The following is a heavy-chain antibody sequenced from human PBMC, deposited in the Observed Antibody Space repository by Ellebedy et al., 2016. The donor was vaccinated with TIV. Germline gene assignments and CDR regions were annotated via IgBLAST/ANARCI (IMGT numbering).Heavy chain of an antibody. CDR2: IHYSGSS. CDR3: ARHFARGAFDI. CDR1: GGSISSTYTF. D-gene: IGHD3-10*01. Sequence: SETLSLTCTVSGGSISSTYTFWGWIRQPPGKGLEWIGTIHYSGSSYYNPSLKSRVSMLVNTPKSQFSLTLGSVTAADTAVYYCARHFARGAFDIWGQGTMVTVSS. V-gene: IGHV4-39*07. J-gene: IGHJ3*02.